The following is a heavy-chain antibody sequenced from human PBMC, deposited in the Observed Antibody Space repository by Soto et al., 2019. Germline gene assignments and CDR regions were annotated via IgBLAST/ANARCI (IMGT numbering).Heavy chain of an antibody. Sequence: QITLKESGPTLVKPTQTLTLTCTFSGFSLSTSGVGVGWIRQPPGKALEWLALIYWDDDKRYSPSLKSRLTTXKXTXKNQVVLTMTNMDPVDTATYYCAHSLGRLVVNYFDYWGQGTLVTVSS. CDR3: AHSLGRLVVNYFDY. J-gene: IGHJ4*02. V-gene: IGHV2-5*02. D-gene: IGHD2-15*01. CDR1: GFSLSTSGVG. CDR2: IYWDDDK.